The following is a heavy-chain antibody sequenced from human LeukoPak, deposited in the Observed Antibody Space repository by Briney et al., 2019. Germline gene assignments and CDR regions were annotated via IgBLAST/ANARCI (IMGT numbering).Heavy chain of an antibody. D-gene: IGHD3-10*01. J-gene: IGHJ4*02. CDR2: ISSSSGYI. Sequence: PGGSLRLSCAASGFTFSSYNMNWVRQAPGKGLEWVSSISSSSGYIYYADSVKGRFTISRDNAKNSLYLQMNSLRAEDTAVYYCASASYGSGSYYNVGSNYWGQGTLVTVSS. CDR3: ASASYGSGSYYNVGSNY. CDR1: GFTFSSYN. V-gene: IGHV3-21*01.